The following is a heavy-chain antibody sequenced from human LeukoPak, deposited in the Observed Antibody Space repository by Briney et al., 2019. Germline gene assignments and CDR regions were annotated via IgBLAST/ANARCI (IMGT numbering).Heavy chain of an antibody. CDR3: AKGDNYDYVWGSYRRCFDY. V-gene: IGHV3-23*01. Sequence: GGSLTLSCAASGFTFSSYAMIWLRQAPGKGLEWFSAISGSGCTTYYADSVLARFTISRDNSKNTLFLQTKNMRGEDTEVYYCAKGDNYDYVWGSYRRCFDYWGQGTLVTVSS. D-gene: IGHD3-16*02. CDR1: GFTFSSYA. J-gene: IGHJ4*02. CDR2: ISGSGCTT.